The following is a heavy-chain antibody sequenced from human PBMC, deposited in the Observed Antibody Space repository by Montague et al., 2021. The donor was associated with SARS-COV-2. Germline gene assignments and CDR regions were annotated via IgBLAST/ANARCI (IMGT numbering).Heavy chain of an antibody. D-gene: IGHD2-21*01. Sequence: SETLSLTCAVYGGSFSGYDWTWIRQSPGKGLEWNGEINKSGSAKYKPSLTSRVTISVATYKNQFSLKLSIVIVADTAVSNCARGLMRINMMVVIMTWASTWLDSWGQGTLVTVSS. V-gene: IGHV4-34*01. CDR3: ARGLMRINMMVVIMTWASTWLDS. CDR1: GGSFSGYD. CDR2: INKSGSA. J-gene: IGHJ5*01.